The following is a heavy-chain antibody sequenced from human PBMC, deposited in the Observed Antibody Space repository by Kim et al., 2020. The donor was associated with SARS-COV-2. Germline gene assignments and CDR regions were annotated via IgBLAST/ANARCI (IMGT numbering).Heavy chain of an antibody. V-gene: IGHV1-24*01. D-gene: IGHD6-19*01. CDR1: GYRFRDLS. CDR3: ASALSSGWEMLYFYGLDV. CDR2: FDPKNGET. Sequence: ASVKVSCKVSGYRFRDLSMHWVRQSPGKGLEWMGGFDPKNGETFYAQKFQGRVTMTAEFSSDTVYMEVRRLRSEDTAVYYCASALSSGWEMLYFYGLDVWGQGTPVIVSS. J-gene: IGHJ6*02.